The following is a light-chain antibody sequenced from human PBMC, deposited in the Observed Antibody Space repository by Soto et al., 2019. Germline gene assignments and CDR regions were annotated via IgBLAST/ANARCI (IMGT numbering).Light chain of an antibody. CDR3: SSYGGSNPVV. J-gene: IGLJ2*01. Sequence: QSALTQPPSASGSPGQSVTISCTGTSSDVGGYNYVSWYQQHPGKAPKLMIYEVSKRPSGVPDRFSGSKSGNTASLTVSGLQAEDEADYYCSSYGGSNPVVFGGGTKLTVL. CDR1: SSDVGGYNY. CDR2: EVS. V-gene: IGLV2-8*01.